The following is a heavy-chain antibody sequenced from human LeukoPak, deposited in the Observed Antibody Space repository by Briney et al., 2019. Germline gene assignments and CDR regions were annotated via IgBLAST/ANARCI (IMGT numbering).Heavy chain of an antibody. J-gene: IGHJ4*02. CDR1: GFSFSSCA. CDR2: ISYDGSNK. D-gene: IGHD3-22*01. CDR3: ARDFRNTMIVVGYYFDY. Sequence: GGSLRLSCAASGFSFSSCAMHWVRQAPGKGREWVAVISYDGSNKYYADSVKGRFTISRDNSKNTLFLQMNSLRAEDTAVYYCARDFRNTMIVVGYYFDYWGQGALVTVSS. V-gene: IGHV3-30*04.